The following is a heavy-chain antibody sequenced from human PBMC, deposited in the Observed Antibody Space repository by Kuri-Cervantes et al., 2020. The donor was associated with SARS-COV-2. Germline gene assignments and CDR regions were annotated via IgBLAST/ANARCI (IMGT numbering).Heavy chain of an antibody. CDR3: TTSMIVSAAHYFDY. CDR1: GFPFSDYR. Sequence: GGSLRLSCAASGFPFSDYRMNWIRQSPGKGLEWVSCIDGYSPYIHYADSVKGRFTISRDNAKSSVFLQMNSLRAEDTAVYYCTTSMIVSAAHYFDYWGQGILVTVSS. V-gene: IGHV3-21*01. J-gene: IGHJ4*02. D-gene: IGHD3-22*01. CDR2: IDGYSPYI.